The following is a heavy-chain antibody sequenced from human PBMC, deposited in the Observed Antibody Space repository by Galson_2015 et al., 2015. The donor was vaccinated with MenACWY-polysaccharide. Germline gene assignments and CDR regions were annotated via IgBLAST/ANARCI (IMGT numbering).Heavy chain of an antibody. CDR1: GFTFRTYA. D-gene: IGHD5-24*01. Sequence: SLRLSCAVSGFTFRTYAMHWLRQAPAKGLEWLAGISNDGRIQYYADSVKGRFSISRENSKNTLNIQMNSLRPEDTAVYYCARHKGATMAMASVDIWGQGTMVTVSS. V-gene: IGHV3-30*04. J-gene: IGHJ3*02. CDR2: ISNDGRIQ. CDR3: ARHKGATMAMASVDI.